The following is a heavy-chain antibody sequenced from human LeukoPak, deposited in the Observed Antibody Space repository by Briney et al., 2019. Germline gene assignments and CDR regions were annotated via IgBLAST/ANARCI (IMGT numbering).Heavy chain of an antibody. CDR1: GFTFSSYG. CDR3: ARANPWELLNY. V-gene: IGHV3-7*01. Sequence: GGSLRLSCAASGFTFSSYGMHWVRQAPGKGLEWVANINQDGSEEYYMDSVKGRFTISRDNAKNSLYLQMNSLRAEDTAVYYCARANPWELLNYWGQGTLVTVSS. CDR2: INQDGSEE. D-gene: IGHD1-26*01. J-gene: IGHJ4*02.